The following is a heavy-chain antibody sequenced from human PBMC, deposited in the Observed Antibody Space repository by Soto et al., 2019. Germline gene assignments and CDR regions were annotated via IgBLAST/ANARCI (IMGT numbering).Heavy chain of an antibody. J-gene: IGHJ4*02. Sequence: ASVKVSCKXSGYTFRNHGITWVRQAPGQGLEWIGWISVDNGRTKYSQNFQGRVTMTADTATTTVYMELRSLRSDDTAVFYCARGGRGSYYESTTFYYSYFDYWGQGTPVTVSS. D-gene: IGHD3-22*01. V-gene: IGHV1-18*01. CDR2: ISVDNGRT. CDR1: GYTFRNHG. CDR3: ARGGRGSYYESTTFYYSYFDY.